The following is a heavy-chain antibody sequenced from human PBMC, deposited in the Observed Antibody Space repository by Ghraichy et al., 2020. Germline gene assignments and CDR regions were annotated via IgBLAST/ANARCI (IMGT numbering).Heavy chain of an antibody. V-gene: IGHV3-21*01. CDR2: ISTSSEYI. D-gene: IGHD2-2*02. J-gene: IGHJ5*02. CDR3: AKDQGVTMPAAIRDSWADP. CDR1: GFTFSTYD. Sequence: GGSLRLSCAASGFTFSTYDLNWVRQAPGKGLEWVSSISTSSEYIYYADSVKGRFTVSRDNGKNSLYLQMNSLGVEDTAVYYCAKDQGVTMPAAIRDSWADPWGQGTLVTVSS.